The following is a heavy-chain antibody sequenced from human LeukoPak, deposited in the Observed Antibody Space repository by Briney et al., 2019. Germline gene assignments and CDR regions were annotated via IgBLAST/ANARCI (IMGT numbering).Heavy chain of an antibody. CDR1: GGSISSCY. V-gene: IGHV4-59*01. Sequence: PSETLSLTCTVSGGSISSCYWSWIRQPPGKGLEWIGYIYYSGSTNYNPSLKSRVTISVDTSKNQFSLKLSSVTAADTAVYYCARWYRAAAGRFDYWGQGTLVTVSS. CDR2: IYYSGST. J-gene: IGHJ4*02. D-gene: IGHD6-13*01. CDR3: ARWYRAAAGRFDY.